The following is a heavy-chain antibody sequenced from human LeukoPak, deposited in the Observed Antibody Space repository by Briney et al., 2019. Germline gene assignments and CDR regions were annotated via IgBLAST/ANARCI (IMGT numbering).Heavy chain of an antibody. Sequence: SETLSLTCAVYGGSFSGYYWSWIRQPPGNGLEWIGEINHSGSTNYNPSLKSRVTISVDTSKNQFSLKLSSVPAADTAVYYCARGGYHSYFQHWGQGTLVTVSS. V-gene: IGHV4-34*01. D-gene: IGHD5-18*01. CDR2: INHSGST. CDR1: GGSFSGYY. CDR3: ARGGYHSYFQH. J-gene: IGHJ1*01.